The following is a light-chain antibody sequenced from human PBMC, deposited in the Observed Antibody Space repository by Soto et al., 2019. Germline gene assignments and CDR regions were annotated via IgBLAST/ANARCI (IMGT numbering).Light chain of an antibody. Sequence: QSVLTQPPSASGTPGQRVTISCTGSSSNIGSKTVNWYQQHPGTAPKLLIYSNNQRPSGVPDRFSGSKSGTSASLAISGLQSEDEADYHCAACDDSLSGPVFGGGTKLTVL. CDR1: SSNIGSKT. J-gene: IGLJ3*02. V-gene: IGLV1-44*01. CDR2: SNN. CDR3: AACDDSLSGPV.